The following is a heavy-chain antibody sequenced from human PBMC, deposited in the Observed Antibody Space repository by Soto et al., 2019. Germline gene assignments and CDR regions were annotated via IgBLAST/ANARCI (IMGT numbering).Heavy chain of an antibody. CDR3: ASLGLSTTV. CDR2: VWYDGSSK. CDR1: GFTFSNFG. D-gene: IGHD1-26*01. Sequence: PGGSLRLACEASGFTFSNFGMNWVRQAPGKGLEWVARVWYDGSSKYYVDSVKGRFTISRDNSKETVYLQMNSLRAEDTAVYYCASLGLSTTVWGQGTMVT. J-gene: IGHJ3*01. V-gene: IGHV3-33*01.